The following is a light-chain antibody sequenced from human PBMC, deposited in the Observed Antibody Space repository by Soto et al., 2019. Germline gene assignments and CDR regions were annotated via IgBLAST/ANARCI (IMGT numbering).Light chain of an antibody. V-gene: IGKV3-15*01. CDR1: QSVSNN. Sequence: DIVMTQSPATLSASLGERVTLSCRASQSVSNNLAWYQQKPGQAPRLLIYGASTMATGIPPRFIGSRSGTEYSRLTISLLYADVAANYCQQYYNWPPTTFGQGTKVDIK. CDR3: QQYYNWPPTT. J-gene: IGKJ1*01. CDR2: GAS.